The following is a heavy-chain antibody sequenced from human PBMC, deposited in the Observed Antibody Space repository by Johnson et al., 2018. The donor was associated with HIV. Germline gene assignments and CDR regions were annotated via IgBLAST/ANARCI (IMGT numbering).Heavy chain of an antibody. D-gene: IGHD3-16*01. CDR2: IKSKTGGGTT. Sequence: VQLVESGGGLVKPGGSLRLSCAASGFTFSNAWMSWVRQAPGKGLEWVGRIKSKTGGGTTDYAAPVKGRFTISRDKAKNTVHLQMNSLSAEDTAVYYCAREWGVITFGGVIPRNAFDIWGQGTMVTVSS. J-gene: IGHJ3*02. V-gene: IGHV3-15*05. CDR1: GFTFSNAW. CDR3: AREWGVITFGGVIPRNAFDI.